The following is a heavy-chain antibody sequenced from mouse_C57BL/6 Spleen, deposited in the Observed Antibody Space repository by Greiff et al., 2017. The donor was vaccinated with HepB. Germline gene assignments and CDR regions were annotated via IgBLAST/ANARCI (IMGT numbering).Heavy chain of an antibody. J-gene: IGHJ3*01. CDR1: GFTFSSYA. CDR3: AREKNGYYPFAY. V-gene: IGHV5-4*01. CDR2: ISDGGSYT. Sequence: EVHLVESGGGLVKPGGSLKLSCAASGFTFSSYAMSWVRQTPEKRLEWVATISDGGSYTYYPDNVKGRFTISRDNAKNNLYLQMSHLKSEDTAMYYCAREKNGYYPFAYWGQGTLVTVSA. D-gene: IGHD2-3*01.